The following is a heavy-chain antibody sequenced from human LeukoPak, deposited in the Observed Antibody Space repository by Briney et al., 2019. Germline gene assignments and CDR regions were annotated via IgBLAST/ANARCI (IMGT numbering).Heavy chain of an antibody. V-gene: IGHV4-34*01. CDR2: INHSGST. CDR1: GGSFSGYY. Sequence: SETLSLTCAVYGGSFSGYYWSWIRQPPGKGLEWIGEINHSGSTNYNPSLKSRVTISVDRSKNQFSLKLSSVSAADTAVYYCARRGAIVVVPAANRRGVTWFDPWGQGTLVTVSS. CDR3: ARRGAIVVVPAANRRGVTWFDP. J-gene: IGHJ5*02. D-gene: IGHD2-2*01.